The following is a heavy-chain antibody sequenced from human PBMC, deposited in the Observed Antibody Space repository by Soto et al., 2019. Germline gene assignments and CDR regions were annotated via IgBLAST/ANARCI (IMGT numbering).Heavy chain of an antibody. D-gene: IGHD3-10*01. Sequence: GGSLRLSCAASGLTFSSYWMSWVRQAPGKGLEWVANIKQDGSEKYYVDSVKGRFTISRDNAKNSLYLQMNSLRAEDTAVYYCASIDSYGSGSSDYWGQGTLVTVSS. CDR2: IKQDGSEK. J-gene: IGHJ4*02. CDR1: GLTFSSYW. V-gene: IGHV3-7*01. CDR3: ASIDSYGSGSSDY.